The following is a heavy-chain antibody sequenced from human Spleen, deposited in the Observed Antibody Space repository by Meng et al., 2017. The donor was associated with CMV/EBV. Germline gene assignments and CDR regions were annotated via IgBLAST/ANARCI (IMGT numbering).Heavy chain of an antibody. D-gene: IGHD3-16*01. V-gene: IGHV1-18*01. CDR1: GYTFIDYG. CDR2: ISAYNVFP. Sequence: ASVQVSCKASGYTFIDYGITWVRQAPGQGLEWMGWISAYNVFPNSEQQFKGRVTMTLDTSTNTAYMELTSLRSDDTAVYYCARDRLGASDSFDIWGQGTMVTVSS. J-gene: IGHJ3*02. CDR3: ARDRLGASDSFDI.